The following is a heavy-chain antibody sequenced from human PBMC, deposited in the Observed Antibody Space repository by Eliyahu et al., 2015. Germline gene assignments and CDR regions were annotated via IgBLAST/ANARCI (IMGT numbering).Heavy chain of an antibody. D-gene: IGHD3-3*01. CDR3: AKDPHLEWFSGRFFDS. Sequence: EVQLLESGGGLVQPGGSLRLSCAASGFTFXXYAMSGVRQTPRKGLGWVSAISGSADSTFSSDSVNGRFTISRDNSRNTLYLQMNSLRAEDTAVYYCAKDPHLEWFSGRFFDSWGQGTLVTVSS. CDR2: ISGSADST. CDR1: GFTFXXYA. J-gene: IGHJ5*01. V-gene: IGHV3-23*01.